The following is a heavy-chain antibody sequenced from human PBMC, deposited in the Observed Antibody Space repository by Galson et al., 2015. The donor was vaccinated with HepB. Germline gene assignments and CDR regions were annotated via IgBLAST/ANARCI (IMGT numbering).Heavy chain of an antibody. Sequence: SLRLSCAASGFIFSNYIMNWVRQAPGKGLEWVSSISGTSSHIFYADSMKGRFTVSRDNAKNSLYLQMNSLRAEDTAVYYCARTECTNGVCYIRPGYYYYGMDVWGQGTTVTVSS. V-gene: IGHV3-21*01. J-gene: IGHJ6*02. CDR1: GFIFSNYI. D-gene: IGHD2-8*01. CDR3: ARTECTNGVCYIRPGYYYYGMDV. CDR2: ISGTSSHI.